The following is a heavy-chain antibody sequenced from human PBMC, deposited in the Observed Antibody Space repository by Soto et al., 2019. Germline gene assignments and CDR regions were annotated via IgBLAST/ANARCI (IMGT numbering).Heavy chain of an antibody. D-gene: IGHD2-2*02. V-gene: IGHV4-31*03. CDR1: GGSISSGGYY. J-gene: IGHJ6*02. Sequence: QVQLQESGPGLVKPSQTLSLTCTVSGGSISSGGYYWSWIRQHPGKGLEWIGYIYYSGSTYYNPSLKSRVTISVDTSKNQFSLKLSSVTAADTAVYYCARWGAIRMNLAAAISGRNRDYYYYGMDVWGQGTTVTVSS. CDR3: ARWGAIRMNLAAAISGRNRDYYYYGMDV. CDR2: IYYSGST.